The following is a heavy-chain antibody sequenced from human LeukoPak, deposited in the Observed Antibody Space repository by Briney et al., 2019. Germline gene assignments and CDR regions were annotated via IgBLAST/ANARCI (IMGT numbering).Heavy chain of an antibody. J-gene: IGHJ6*01. CDR2: IYPGDSDT. D-gene: IGHD2-21*02. V-gene: IGHV5-51*01. CDR1: GYSFTSYW. Sequence: GESLKISCKGSGYSFTSYWIGWVRQMPGKGLEWMGIIYPGDSDTRYSPSFQGQVTISADKSISTAYLQWSSLKASDTAMYYCARHKGVTGSRLNYFYYGMDVWGQGTTVTVSS. CDR3: ARHKGVTGSRLNYFYYGMDV.